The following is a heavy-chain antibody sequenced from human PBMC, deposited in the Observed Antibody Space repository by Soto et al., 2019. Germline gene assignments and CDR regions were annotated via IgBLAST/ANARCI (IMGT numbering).Heavy chain of an antibody. J-gene: IGHJ2*01. CDR1: GGSISSGGNY. V-gene: IGHV4-31*03. CDR3: ARDPSVANYWYFDL. D-gene: IGHD2-15*01. Sequence: QVQLQESGPGLVKPSQTLSLTCTVSGGSISSGGNYWSWIRQHPGKGLEWIGYIYYSGSTYYNPSLKSRVPISVDTSQNQFSLTLSSVTAADTAVYYCARDPSVANYWYFDLWGRGTLVTVSS. CDR2: IYYSGST.